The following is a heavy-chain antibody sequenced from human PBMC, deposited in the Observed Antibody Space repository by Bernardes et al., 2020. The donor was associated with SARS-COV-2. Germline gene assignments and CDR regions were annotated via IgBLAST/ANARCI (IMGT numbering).Heavy chain of an antibody. CDR2: INSDGSST. J-gene: IGHJ6*02. CDR1: GFTFSSYW. Sequence: GGSLRLSCAASGFTFSSYWMHWVRQAPGKGLVWVSRINSDGSSTSYADSVKGRFTISRDNAKNTLYLQMNSLRAEDTAVYYCARDLVGYYDFWSGYRGQLPHADPLYYYGMDVWGQATTVTVSS. D-gene: IGHD3-3*01. V-gene: IGHV3-74*01. CDR3: ARDLVGYYDFWSGYRGQLPHADPLYYYGMDV.